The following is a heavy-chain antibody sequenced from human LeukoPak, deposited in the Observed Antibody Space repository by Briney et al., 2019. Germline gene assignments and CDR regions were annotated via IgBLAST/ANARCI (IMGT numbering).Heavy chain of an antibody. J-gene: IGHJ4*02. V-gene: IGHV1-46*01. CDR3: ARGVYYYDSSGYYGNFDY. CDR1: GYTLTSYY. CDR2: INPSGGST. D-gene: IGHD3-22*01. Sequence: ASVKVSCKASGYTLTSYYMHWVRQAPGQGLEWMGIINPSGGSTSYAQKFQGRVTMTRDTSTSTVYMELSSLRSEDTAVYYCARGVYYYDSSGYYGNFDYWGQGTLVTVSS.